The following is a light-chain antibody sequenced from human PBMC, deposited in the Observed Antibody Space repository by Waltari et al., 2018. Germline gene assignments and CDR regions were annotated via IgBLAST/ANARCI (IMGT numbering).Light chain of an antibody. J-gene: IGKJ3*01. CDR3: RQSYLTPRGN. V-gene: IGKV1-39*01. CDR2: AAS. Sequence: DIRMTQSPSSLSASVGARVTITCRASQAINTYLNCYQQQPGKAPKLLIYAASRLHRGVPSRFSGSGSGTDFTLTISRLQPEDFATYYCRQSYLTPRGNFGPGTRVDL. CDR1: QAINTY.